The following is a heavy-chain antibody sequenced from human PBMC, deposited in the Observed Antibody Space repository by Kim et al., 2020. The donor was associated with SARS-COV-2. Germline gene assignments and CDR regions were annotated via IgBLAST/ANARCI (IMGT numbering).Heavy chain of an antibody. CDR3: ARGKYSSSSGLDY. CDR1: GGSISSYY. CDR2: IYYSGST. Sequence: SETLSLTCTVSGGSISSYYWSWIRQPPGKGLEWIGYIYYSGSTNYNPSLKSRVTISVDTSKNQFSLKLSSVTAADTAVYYCARGKYSSSSGLDYWGQGTLVTVSS. J-gene: IGHJ4*02. D-gene: IGHD6-6*01. V-gene: IGHV4-59*01.